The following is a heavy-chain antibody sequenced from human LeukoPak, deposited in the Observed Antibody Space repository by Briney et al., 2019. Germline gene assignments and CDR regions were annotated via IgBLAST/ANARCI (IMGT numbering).Heavy chain of an antibody. V-gene: IGHV1-8*01. CDR2: MNPNSGNT. CDR3: ARGLITIFGVVPSADY. J-gene: IGHJ4*02. CDR1: GYTSSSYG. Sequence: GASVKVSCKSSGYTSSSYGISWMRQAPGQGLEWMGWMNPNSGNTGYAQKFQGRVTMTRNTSISTAYMELSSLRSDDTAVYYCARGLITIFGVVPSADYWGQGTLVTVSS. D-gene: IGHD3-3*01.